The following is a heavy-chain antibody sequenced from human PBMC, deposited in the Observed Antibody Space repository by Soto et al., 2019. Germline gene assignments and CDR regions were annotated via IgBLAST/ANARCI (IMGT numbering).Heavy chain of an antibody. Sequence: ASVKVSCKASGGTFSSDSFSWVRQAPGQGLEWMGGIIPMFDTPIYAQKFQDRVTITADESTSTAYMQLSSLRSGDTAVYYCARSGGLDRDFNYWGQGSQVTVSS. J-gene: IGHJ4*02. CDR1: GGTFSSDS. CDR2: IIPMFDTP. CDR3: ARSGGLDRDFNY. D-gene: IGHD2-15*01. V-gene: IGHV1-69*13.